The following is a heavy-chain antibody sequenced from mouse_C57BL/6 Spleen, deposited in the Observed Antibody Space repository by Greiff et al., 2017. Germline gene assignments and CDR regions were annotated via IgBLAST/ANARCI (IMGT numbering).Heavy chain of an antibody. CDR3: TRDDV. Sequence: QVQLQQSGAELVRPGASVTLSCKASGYTFTDYEMHWVKQTPVHGLEWIGAIDPETGGTAYNQKFKGKARLTADKSSSTAYMELRSLTSEDSAVYYCTRDDVWGTGTTVTVSS. J-gene: IGHJ1*03. V-gene: IGHV1-15*01. CDR1: GYTFTDYE. CDR2: IDPETGGT.